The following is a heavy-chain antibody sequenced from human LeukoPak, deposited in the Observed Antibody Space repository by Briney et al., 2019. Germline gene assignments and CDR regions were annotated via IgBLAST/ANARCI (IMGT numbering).Heavy chain of an antibody. CDR1: GSSLSSYY. Sequence: PSETLSLTCTVSGSSLSSYYWSWIRQPPGKGLEWIGYIYYSGSTNYNPSLKSRVTIPVDMSKNQFSLKLSSVTAADTAVYYCARQSGNGYSGYDFQAFDIWGQGTMVTVSS. J-gene: IGHJ3*02. CDR3: ARQSGNGYSGYDFQAFDI. V-gene: IGHV4-59*08. CDR2: IYYSGST. D-gene: IGHD5-12*01.